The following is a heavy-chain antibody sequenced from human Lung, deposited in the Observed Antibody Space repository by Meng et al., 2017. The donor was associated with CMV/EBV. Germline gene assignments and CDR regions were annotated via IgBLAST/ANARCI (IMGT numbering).Heavy chain of an antibody. CDR1: GFTFSSYG. CDR2: IRYDGKNK. CDR3: AKTDGYRYGNYYYYGMDG. D-gene: IGHD5-18*01. Sequence: GGSLRLXCAASGFTFSSYGTHWVRQAPGKGLEWVAFIRYDGKNKYYADSVKGRFTISRDNSKNTLYLQMNSLRAEDTAVYYCAKTDGYRYGNYYYYGMDGXGQGXTVTSSS. V-gene: IGHV3-30*02. J-gene: IGHJ6*02.